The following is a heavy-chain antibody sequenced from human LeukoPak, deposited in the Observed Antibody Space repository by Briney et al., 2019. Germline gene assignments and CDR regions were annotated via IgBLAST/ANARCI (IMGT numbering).Heavy chain of an antibody. J-gene: IGHJ4*02. D-gene: IGHD1-26*01. CDR3: ARVLWELLGRGGSYYFDY. V-gene: IGHV3-53*01. CDR2: IYSGGST. CDR1: GFTVSSNY. Sequence: GGSLRLSCAASGFTVSSNYMSWVRQAPGKGLEWVSLIYSGGSTYYADSVKGRFTISRDDSKNTLYLQMNSLRAEDTAVYYCARVLWELLGRGGSYYFDYWGQGTLVTVSS.